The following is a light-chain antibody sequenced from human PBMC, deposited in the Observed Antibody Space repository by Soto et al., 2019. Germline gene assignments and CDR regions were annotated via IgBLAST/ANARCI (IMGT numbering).Light chain of an antibody. CDR1: QSIGSW. CDR2: KAS. Sequence: DIQMTQSPSTLSASVGDRVTITCRASQSIGSWLAWYQQKPGKAPKLLIYKASSFKSEVPSRFSGSGFGTAFTLTISSLQPDDFATYYCQQYDSYVTFGQGTKLEIK. CDR3: QQYDSYVT. J-gene: IGKJ2*01. V-gene: IGKV1-5*03.